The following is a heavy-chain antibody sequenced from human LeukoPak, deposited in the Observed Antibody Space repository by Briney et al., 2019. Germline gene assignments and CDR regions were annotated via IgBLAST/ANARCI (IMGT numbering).Heavy chain of an antibody. CDR3: ARTLADGYNRPYYFDY. J-gene: IGHJ4*02. CDR1: GGTFSSYA. D-gene: IGHD5-24*01. CDR2: IIPIFGTA. V-gene: IGHV1-69*05. Sequence: GASVKVSCKASGGTFSSYAISWVRQAPGQGLEWMGRIIPIFGTANYAQKFQGRVTITTDESTSTAYMELSSLRSDDTAVYYCARTLADGYNRPYYFDYWGQGTLVTVSS.